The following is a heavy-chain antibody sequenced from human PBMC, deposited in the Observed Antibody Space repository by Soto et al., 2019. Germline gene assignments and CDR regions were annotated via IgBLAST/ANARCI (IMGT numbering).Heavy chain of an antibody. Sequence: QVQLVQSGAEVKKPGSSVKVSCKASGGTFSSYAISWVRQAPGQGLEWMGGIIPIFGTANYAQKFQGRVTITADESTSTGYMELSSLRSEDTAVYYCARAKGMVRGVIAYNWFDPWGQGTLVTVSS. V-gene: IGHV1-69*01. D-gene: IGHD3-10*01. CDR3: ARAKGMVRGVIAYNWFDP. CDR1: GGTFSSYA. J-gene: IGHJ5*02. CDR2: IIPIFGTA.